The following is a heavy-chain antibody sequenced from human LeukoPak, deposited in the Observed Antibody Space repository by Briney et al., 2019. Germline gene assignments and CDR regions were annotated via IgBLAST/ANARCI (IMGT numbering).Heavy chain of an antibody. CDR3: ARDGIRFWYYFDY. CDR2: IKQDGSEK. D-gene: IGHD3-3*01. J-gene: IGHJ4*02. CDR1: GFTFSSYW. V-gene: IGHV3-7*01. Sequence: PVGSLRLSCAASGFTFSSYWMSWVRQAPGKGLEWVANIKQDGSEKYYVDSVKGRFTISRDNAKNSLYLQMNSLRAEDTAVYYCARDGIRFWYYFDYWGQGTLVTVSS.